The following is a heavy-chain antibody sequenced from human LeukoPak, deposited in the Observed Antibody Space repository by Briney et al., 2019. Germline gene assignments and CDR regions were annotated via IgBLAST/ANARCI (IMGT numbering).Heavy chain of an antibody. J-gene: IGHJ5*02. CDR3: ARELWFANAPGSWLDP. D-gene: IGHD2-21*01. CDR2: IFHTGST. Sequence: KPSQTLSLTCVVSGDSISSGAYSWSWIRQPPGTGLEWIGYIFHTGSTFYNPSLKSRVTISVDNSKNQFSLRLSSVTAADTAVYYCARELWFANAPGSWLDPWGQGALVTVSS. V-gene: IGHV4-30-2*01. CDR1: GDSISSGAYS.